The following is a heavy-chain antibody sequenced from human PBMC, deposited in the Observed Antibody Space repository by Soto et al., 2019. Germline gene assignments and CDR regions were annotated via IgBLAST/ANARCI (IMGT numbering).Heavy chain of an antibody. D-gene: IGHD4-4*01. J-gene: IGHJ5*02. CDR1: GYTFTSYD. V-gene: IGHV1-8*01. CDR2: MNPNSGNT. Sequence: QVQLVQSGAEVKKPGASVKVSCKASGYTFTSYDINWVRQATGQGLEWMGWMNPNSGNTGYPQKFQGRGPMTRKTSISTAYMELSSLRFEDTAVYYWARSPPRVERNNYAGGWFDPWGQGTLVTVSS. CDR3: ARSPPRVERNNYAGGWFDP.